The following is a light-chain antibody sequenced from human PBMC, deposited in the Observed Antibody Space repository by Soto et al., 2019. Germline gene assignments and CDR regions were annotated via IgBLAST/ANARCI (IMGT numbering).Light chain of an antibody. CDR3: QQYNNWART. Sequence: EIVLTQSPGTLSLSPGERATLSCRASQSVSSYLAWYQQKPGQAPRLLIHGATTRATGIPARFSGSGSGTEFTLTISSLQSADFAVYFCQQYNNWARTFGQGTKVDIK. CDR2: GAT. J-gene: IGKJ1*01. CDR1: QSVSSY. V-gene: IGKV3-15*01.